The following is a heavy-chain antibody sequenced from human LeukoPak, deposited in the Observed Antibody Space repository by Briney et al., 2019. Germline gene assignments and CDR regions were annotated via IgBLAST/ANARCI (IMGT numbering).Heavy chain of an antibody. D-gene: IGHD2-2*01. CDR2: INPNSGGT. Sequence: ASVTVSCTASGYTFTGYYMHWVRQAPGQGLEWMGWINPNSGGTNYAQKFQGRVTMTRDTSISTAYMELSRLRSDDTAVYCCARPYCSSTSCPTTSTEDPRYYYYYYMDVWGKGTTVTVSS. CDR1: GYTFTGYY. J-gene: IGHJ6*03. V-gene: IGHV1-2*02. CDR3: ARPYCSSTSCPTTSTEDPRYYYYYYMDV.